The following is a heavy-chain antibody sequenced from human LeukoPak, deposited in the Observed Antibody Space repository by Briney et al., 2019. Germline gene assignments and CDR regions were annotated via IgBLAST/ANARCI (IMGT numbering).Heavy chain of an antibody. CDR3: ARQYNYDSRAFDY. V-gene: IGHV3-11*01. D-gene: IGHD5-18*01. J-gene: IGHJ4*02. Sequence: GGSLRLSCAASGFTFSDYYMNWIRQAPGKGLEWVSYISSGGSTINYADSVKGRFTISRDNAKNSLYLQMNSLRAEDTAVYYCARQYNYDSRAFDYWGQGTLVTVSS. CDR1: GFTFSDYY. CDR2: ISSGGSTI.